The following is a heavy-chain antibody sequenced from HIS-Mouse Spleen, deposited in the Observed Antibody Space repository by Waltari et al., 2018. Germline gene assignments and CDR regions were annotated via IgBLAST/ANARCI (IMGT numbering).Heavy chain of an antibody. D-gene: IGHD6-6*01. Sequence: QLQLQESGPGLVKPSETLSLTCTVSGGSISSSSYYWGWIRQPPGKGLEWIGGIYYSGSTYDNPSLKGGVTISVDTSKNQFSLKLSSVTAADTAVYYCARGLAARFDYWGQGTLVTVSS. CDR3: ARGLAARFDY. V-gene: IGHV4-39*07. J-gene: IGHJ4*02. CDR2: IYYSGST. CDR1: GGSISSSSYY.